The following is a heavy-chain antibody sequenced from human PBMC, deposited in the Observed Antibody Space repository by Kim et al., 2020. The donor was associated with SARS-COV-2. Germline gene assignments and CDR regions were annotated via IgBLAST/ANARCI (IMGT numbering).Heavy chain of an antibody. CDR1: GGSISSGGYY. D-gene: IGHD2-15*01. CDR3: ARETLSGGGSCYDCLDGMDV. J-gene: IGHJ6*02. Sequence: SETLSLTCTVSGGSISSGGYYWSWIRQHPGKGLEWIGYIYYSGSTYYNPSLKSRVTISVDTSKNQFSLKLSSVTAADTAVYYWARETLSGGGSCYDCLDGMDVWGQGTTVTVSS. CDR2: IYYSGST. V-gene: IGHV4-31*03.